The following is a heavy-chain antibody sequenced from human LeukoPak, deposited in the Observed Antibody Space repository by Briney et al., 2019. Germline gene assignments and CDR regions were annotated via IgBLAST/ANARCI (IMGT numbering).Heavy chain of an antibody. CDR2: ISSSSSYI. Sequence: GGSLRLSCAASGFTFSSYSMNWVRQAPGKGLEWVSSISSSSSYIYYADSVKGRFTISRDNAKNSLYLQMNSLRAEDTAVYYCARMGATGHDSWSGPLPHWFDPWGQGTLVTVSS. CDR3: ARMGATGHDSWSGPLPHWFDP. J-gene: IGHJ5*02. CDR1: GFTFSSYS. D-gene: IGHD3-3*01. V-gene: IGHV3-21*01.